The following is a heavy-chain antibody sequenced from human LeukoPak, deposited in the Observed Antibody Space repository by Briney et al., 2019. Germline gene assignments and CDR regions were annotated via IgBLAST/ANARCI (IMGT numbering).Heavy chain of an antibody. V-gene: IGHV3-23*01. D-gene: IGHD5-12*01. CDR2: IGGSGGST. CDR3: AKATVATLRGGYYFDY. J-gene: IGHJ4*02. Sequence: GGFLRLSCAASGFTFSSYAVSWVRQAPGKGLEWVSAIGGSGGSTYYADSVKGRFTISRDNSKNTLYLQMNSLRAEDTAVYYCAKATVATLRGGYYFDYWGQGTLVTVSS. CDR1: GFTFSSYA.